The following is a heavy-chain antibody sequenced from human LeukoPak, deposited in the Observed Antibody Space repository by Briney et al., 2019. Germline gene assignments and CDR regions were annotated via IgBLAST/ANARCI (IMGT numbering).Heavy chain of an antibody. D-gene: IGHD3-3*01. V-gene: IGHV3-21*01. CDR1: GIIFSSYS. CDR2: ISSSSRYI. Sequence: GGSLRLSCAAFGIIFSSYSMNWVRQAPGKGLEWVSSISSSSRYIYYADSVKGRFTISRDNDKNSLYPQMNSLRAEDTAVYYCAVTYYDFWSGYSHWGQGTLVTVSS. CDR3: AVTYYDFWSGYSH. J-gene: IGHJ4*02.